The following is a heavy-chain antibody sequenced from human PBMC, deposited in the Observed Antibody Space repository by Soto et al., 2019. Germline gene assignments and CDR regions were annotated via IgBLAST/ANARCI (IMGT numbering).Heavy chain of an antibody. CDR2: ISSSSSTI. CDR1: GFTFSSYS. CDR3: AREAEYVRWFHP. V-gene: IGHV3-48*01. D-gene: IGHD2-2*01. Sequence: EVQLVESGGGLVQPGGSLRLSCAASGFTFSSYSMNWVRQAPGKGLEWVSYISSSSSTIYYADSVKGRVTISRDNAKNSVYLRRCSRRAADTAVYYCAREAEYVRWFHPGGQGTRVTFSS. J-gene: IGHJ5*02.